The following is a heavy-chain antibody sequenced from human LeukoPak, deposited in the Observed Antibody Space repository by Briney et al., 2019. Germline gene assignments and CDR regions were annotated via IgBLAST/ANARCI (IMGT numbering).Heavy chain of an antibody. Sequence: GGSLRLFCAASGFTFSSYAMSWVRQAPGKGLEWVSAISGSGGSTYYADSVKGRFTISRDNSKNTLYLQMNSLRAEDTTVYYCAKDGPGIVGSFHWGQGTLVTVSS. V-gene: IGHV3-23*01. CDR3: AKDGPGIVGSFH. D-gene: IGHD1-26*01. CDR1: GFTFSSYA. CDR2: ISGSGGST. J-gene: IGHJ4*02.